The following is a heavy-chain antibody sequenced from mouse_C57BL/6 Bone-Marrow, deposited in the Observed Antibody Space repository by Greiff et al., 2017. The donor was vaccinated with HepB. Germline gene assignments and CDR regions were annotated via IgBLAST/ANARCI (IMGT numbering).Heavy chain of an antibody. J-gene: IGHJ2*01. Sequence: VQLVESGAELARPGASVKLSCKASGYTFTSYGISWVKQRTGQGLEWIGEIYPRSGNTYYNEKFKGKATLTADKSSSTAYMELRSLTSEDSAVYFGARGLLRSFYYFDYWGQGTTLTVSS. CDR2: IYPRSGNT. CDR1: GYTFTSYG. D-gene: IGHD1-1*01. CDR3: ARGLLRSFYYFDY. V-gene: IGHV1-81*01.